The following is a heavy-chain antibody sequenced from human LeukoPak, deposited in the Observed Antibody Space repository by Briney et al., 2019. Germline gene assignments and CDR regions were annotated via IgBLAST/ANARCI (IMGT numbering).Heavy chain of an antibody. V-gene: IGHV1-2*02. Sequence: ASVKVSCKASGYTFTGYYMHWVRQAPGQGLEWMGWINPNSGGTNYAQKFQGKVTMTRDTSISTAYMELSRLRSDDTAVYYCARDLGGYNHLDYWGQGTLVTVSS. CDR2: INPNSGGT. CDR1: GYTFTGYY. D-gene: IGHD5-24*01. CDR3: ARDLGGYNHLDY. J-gene: IGHJ4*02.